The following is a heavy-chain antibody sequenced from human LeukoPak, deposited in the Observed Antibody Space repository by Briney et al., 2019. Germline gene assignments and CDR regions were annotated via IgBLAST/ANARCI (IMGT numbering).Heavy chain of an antibody. Sequence: GASVKVSCKASGYTFTGYYMHWVRQAPGQGLEWIGWINPDSGDTNYAQKFQGRVTMTRDTSISTAYMELSRLRSDDTAVYYCARGGKSSSWYKYYYYYMDVWGKGTTVTVSS. D-gene: IGHD6-13*01. CDR3: ARGGKSSSWYKYYYYYMDV. V-gene: IGHV1-2*02. J-gene: IGHJ6*03. CDR1: GYTFTGYY. CDR2: INPDSGDT.